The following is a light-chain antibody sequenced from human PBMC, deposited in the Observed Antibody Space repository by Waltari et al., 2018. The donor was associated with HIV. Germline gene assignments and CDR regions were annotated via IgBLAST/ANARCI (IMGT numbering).Light chain of an antibody. CDR2: DDS. CDR1: NIGTKT. V-gene: IGLV3-21*02. J-gene: IGLJ2*01. CDR3: QVWDDSSDHVI. Sequence: SYVLTQPPPVSVAPGQTARITCGGYNIGTKTVHWYQQKPGQAPVVVVYDDSLRPSGIPERISGSNPGNTATLTISRVEAGDEADYYCQVWDDSSDHVIFGGGTKLTVL.